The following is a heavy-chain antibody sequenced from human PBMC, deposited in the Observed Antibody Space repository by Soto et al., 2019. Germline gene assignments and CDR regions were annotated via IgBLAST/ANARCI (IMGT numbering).Heavy chain of an antibody. J-gene: IGHJ4*02. D-gene: IGHD6-13*01. CDR1: GLTISSASYY. CDR3: ARYRISGSWSKFDY. V-gene: IGHV4-31*03. CDR2: IYYNGST. Sequence: LSLTCSVSGLTISSASYYWSCIRQHPGRGLEWVGNIYYNGSTYYSPSLKSRVTVWFDTSKNQFSLRLTSVTAADTAVYYCARYRISGSWSKFDYWGQGTRVTVSS.